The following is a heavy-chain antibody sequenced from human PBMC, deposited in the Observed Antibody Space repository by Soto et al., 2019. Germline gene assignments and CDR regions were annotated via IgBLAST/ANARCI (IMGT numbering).Heavy chain of an antibody. J-gene: IGHJ6*01. Sequence: QVQLVQSGAEVKKPGSSVKVSCKTSGGTFRTSAISWVRQAPGQGREWMGGIMPVFPTPDYAQKFQGRVTITADESTGTAYMELSSLRSEDTAVYYCARDTDRQQLGGNYYYIMDVWGQGTTVTVSS. CDR1: GGTFRTSA. CDR3: ARDTDRQQLGGNYYYIMDV. V-gene: IGHV1-69*12. D-gene: IGHD3-3*02. CDR2: IMPVFPTP.